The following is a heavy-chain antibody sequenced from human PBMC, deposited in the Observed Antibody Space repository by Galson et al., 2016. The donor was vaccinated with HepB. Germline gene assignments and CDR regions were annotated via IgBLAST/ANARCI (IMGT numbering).Heavy chain of an antibody. CDR3: ARLGWNYAIDY. V-gene: IGHV3-66*04. CDR2: IYSGGST. J-gene: IGHJ4*02. CDR1: GFGVSTSY. Sequence: SLRLSCATSGFGVSTSYMNWVRQAPGKGLEWVSVIYSGGSTYHVDSVKGRFSISRDNSKNRLYLQMNSLRVEDTAVYYWARLGWNYAIDYWGQGTLVTVSS. D-gene: IGHD1-7*01.